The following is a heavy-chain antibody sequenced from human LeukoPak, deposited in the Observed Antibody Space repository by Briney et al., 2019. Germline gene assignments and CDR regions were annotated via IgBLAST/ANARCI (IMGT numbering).Heavy chain of an antibody. CDR2: IYDGGSA. CDR1: GFTVSSKY. J-gene: IGHJ4*02. V-gene: IGHV3-66*01. D-gene: IGHD6-13*01. Sequence: GGSLRLSCAASGFTVSSKYISWVRQAPGKGLEWVSVIYDGGSADYADSVKGRFTISRDNSKSKVYLQMNSLRVEGTAVYYCAREASYSGSWWYFDHWGQGTLVTVSS. CDR3: AREASYSGSWWYFDH.